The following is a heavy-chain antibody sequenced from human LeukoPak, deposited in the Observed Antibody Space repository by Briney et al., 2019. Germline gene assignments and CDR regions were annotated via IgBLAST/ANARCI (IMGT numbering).Heavy chain of an antibody. D-gene: IGHD2-21*02. V-gene: IGHV4-59*08. Sequence: SETLSLTCTVSGGSISSYYWSWIRQPPGKGLEWIGYIYYSGSTNYNPSLNSRVTISVDTSKNQFSLKLSSVTAADTAVYYCARSVVVTAIEIWGQGTMVTVSS. CDR2: IYYSGST. J-gene: IGHJ3*02. CDR3: ARSVVVTAIEI. CDR1: GGSISSYY.